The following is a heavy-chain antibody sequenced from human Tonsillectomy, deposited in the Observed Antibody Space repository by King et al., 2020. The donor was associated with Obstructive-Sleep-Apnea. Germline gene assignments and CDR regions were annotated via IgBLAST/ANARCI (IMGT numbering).Heavy chain of an antibody. J-gene: IGHJ3*01. Sequence: QLVQSGGGLVQPGGSLRPSCAASGFTFSSYSMNWVRQAPGKGLEWVSYISSSSSTIYYADSVKGRFTISRDNAKNSLYLQMNSLRAEDTAVYYCARVLLFDLWGQGTMVTVSS. CDR1: GFTFSSYS. CDR2: ISSSSSTI. CDR3: ARVLLFDL. V-gene: IGHV3-48*04.